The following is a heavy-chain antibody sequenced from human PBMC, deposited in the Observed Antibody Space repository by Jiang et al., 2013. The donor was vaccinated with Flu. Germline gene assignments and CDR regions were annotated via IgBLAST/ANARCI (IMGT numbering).Heavy chain of an antibody. J-gene: IGHJ6*04. D-gene: IGHD5-18*01. CDR3: ARETTMEMGYYYYAMDI. V-gene: IGHV1-69*01. Sequence: WVRQAPGQGLEWMEGSSPSMAQQTTQRSCKGRVTITADASTNTGYMELRSLRSEDTAVYYCARETTMEMGYYYYAMDIWGNGTNGHRLL. CDR2: SSPSMAQ.